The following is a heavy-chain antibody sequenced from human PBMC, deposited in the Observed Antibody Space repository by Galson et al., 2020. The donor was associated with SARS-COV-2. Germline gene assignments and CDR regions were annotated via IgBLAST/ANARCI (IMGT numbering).Heavy chain of an antibody. CDR3: AKCAVAAAGLVDY. CDR1: GFTFSSYG. V-gene: IGHV3-33*06. D-gene: IGHD6-13*01. Sequence: GGSLRLSCAASGFTFSSYGMHWVRQAPGKGLEWVAVIWYDGSNKYYADSVKGRFTISRDNSKNTLYLQMNSLRAEDTAVYYCAKCAVAAAGLVDYWGQGTLVTVSS. J-gene: IGHJ4*02. CDR2: IWYDGSNK.